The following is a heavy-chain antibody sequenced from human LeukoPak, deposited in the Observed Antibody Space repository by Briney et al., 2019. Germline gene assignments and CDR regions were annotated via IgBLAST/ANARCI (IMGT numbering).Heavy chain of an antibody. CDR2: INWRSDEI. D-gene: IGHD3-22*01. CDR1: GFTFDNYA. CDR3: ARDRQEYYYDSSGYYPNYYFDY. Sequence: GGSLRLSCSASGFTFDNYAMHWVRQAPMKGLEWVASINWRSDEIGYADSVKGRFTISRDNAKNSLYLQMNSLRAEDTAVYYCARDRQEYYYDSSGYYPNYYFDYWGQGTLVTVSS. J-gene: IGHJ4*02. V-gene: IGHV3-9*01.